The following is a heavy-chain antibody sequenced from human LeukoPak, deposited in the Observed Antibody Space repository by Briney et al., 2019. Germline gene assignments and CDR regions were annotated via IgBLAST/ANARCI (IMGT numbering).Heavy chain of an antibody. Sequence: GGSLRLSCVASGFRFIDYWMTWVRQAPGRGLEWVANINQNGSEIYYLDSVEGRFTISRDNAKNSLYLQMNSLRAEDTAVYYCASSTTFYYFDYWGQGTLVTVSS. V-gene: IGHV3-7*01. CDR3: ASSTTFYYFDY. CDR2: INQNGSEI. D-gene: IGHD2/OR15-2a*01. CDR1: GFRFIDYW. J-gene: IGHJ4*02.